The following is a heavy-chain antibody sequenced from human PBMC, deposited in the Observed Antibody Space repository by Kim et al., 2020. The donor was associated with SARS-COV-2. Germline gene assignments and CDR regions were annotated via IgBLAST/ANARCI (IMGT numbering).Heavy chain of an antibody. D-gene: IGHD3-9*01. CDR3: AKASTGILTGYYDY. Sequence: GGSLRLSCAASGFTVSSNYMSWVRQAPGKGLEWVSVIYSGGSTYYADSVKGRFTISRDNSKNTLYLQMNSLRAEDTAVYYCAKASTGILTGYYDYWGQGTLVTVSS. CDR2: IYSGGST. J-gene: IGHJ4*02. V-gene: IGHV3-66*01. CDR1: GFTVSSNY.